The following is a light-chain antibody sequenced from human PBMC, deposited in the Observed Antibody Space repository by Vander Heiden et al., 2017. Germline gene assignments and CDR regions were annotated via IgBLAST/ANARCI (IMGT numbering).Light chain of an antibody. J-gene: IGKJ2*01. CDR1: QSISSW. V-gene: IGKV1-5*03. Sequence: DIPITQSPSTLSASVGDRVTITCRASQSISSWLAWYQQKPGKAPKLLIYKASSLESGVPSRFSGSGSGTEFTLTISSLQPDDFATYYCQQYNSYSYTFGQGTKLEIK. CDR2: KAS. CDR3: QQYNSYSYT.